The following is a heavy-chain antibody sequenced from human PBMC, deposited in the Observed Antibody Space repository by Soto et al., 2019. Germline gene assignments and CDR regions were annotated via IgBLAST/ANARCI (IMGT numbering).Heavy chain of an antibody. CDR2: ISSSSSYI. CDR1: GFTFSRYS. Sequence: GGSLRLSCADSGFTFSRYSMNWVRQAPGKGLEWVSSISSSSSYIYYADSVKGRFTISRDNSKNTLYLQMNSLRAEDTAVYYCARDNAVATYGRFDYWGQGTLVTVSS. V-gene: IGHV3-21*01. J-gene: IGHJ4*02. CDR3: ARDNAVATYGRFDY. D-gene: IGHD6-19*01.